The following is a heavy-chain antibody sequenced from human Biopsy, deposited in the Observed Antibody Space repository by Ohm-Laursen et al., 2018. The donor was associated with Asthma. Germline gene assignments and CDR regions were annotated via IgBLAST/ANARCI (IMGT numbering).Heavy chain of an antibody. CDR2: IMTVFGTT. CDR3: ARCQVGYSSGWSLLLKKIYYSGMDV. CDR1: GGTVGNFA. Sequence: SVKVSCKVPGGTVGNFAISWVRQAPGQGLEWLGGIMTVFGTTNYAQKIQGRATITADESTSTAYMEVTSLRSEDTAIYYCARCQVGYSSGWSLLLKKIYYSGMDVWGQGTAVTVSS. D-gene: IGHD6-19*01. J-gene: IGHJ6*02. V-gene: IGHV1-69*13.